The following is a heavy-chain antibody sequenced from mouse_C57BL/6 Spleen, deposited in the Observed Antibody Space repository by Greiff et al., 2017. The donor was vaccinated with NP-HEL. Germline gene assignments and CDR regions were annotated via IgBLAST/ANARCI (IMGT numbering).Heavy chain of an antibody. CDR3: ARGAGSGLDY. J-gene: IGHJ2*01. V-gene: IGHV3-1*01. CDR2: ISYSGST. CDR1: GYSITSGYD. Sequence: VQLKESGPGMVKPSQSLSLTCTVTGYSITSGYDWHWIRHFPGNKLEWMGYISYSGSTNYNPSLKSRISITHDTSKNHFFLKLNSVTTEDTATYYCARGAGSGLDYWGQGTTLTVSS. D-gene: IGHD3-2*02.